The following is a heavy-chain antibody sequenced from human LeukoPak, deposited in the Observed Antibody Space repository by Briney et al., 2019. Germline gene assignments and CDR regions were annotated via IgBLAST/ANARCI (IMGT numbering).Heavy chain of an antibody. J-gene: IGHJ4*02. V-gene: IGHV3-7*01. CDR2: IKQDGSEK. Sequence: GGSLRLSCAASGFTFSSYWMSWLRQAPGKGLGWVAIIKQDGSEKYFVDSVKGRFTISRDNAKNSLYLQMNSLRAEDTAVYYCARRGYYYDSSGYYLGGFDYWGQGTLVTVSS. CDR3: ARRGYYYDSSGYYLGGFDY. D-gene: IGHD3-22*01. CDR1: GFTFSSYW.